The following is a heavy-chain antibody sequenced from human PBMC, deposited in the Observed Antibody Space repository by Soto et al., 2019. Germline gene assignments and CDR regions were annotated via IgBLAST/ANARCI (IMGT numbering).Heavy chain of an antibody. CDR1: GGSVPNSSYY. Sequence: SETLSRTCTVSGGSVPNSSYYWGWIRQSPGKGLEWIGSVYYRGRSYSKSSVKSRVTISVDTSKNRFSLSLNSVTASDTAVYFCVSQRTTVPTQAYFDYWGPGALVTVSS. J-gene: IGHJ4*02. CDR2: VYYRGRS. D-gene: IGHD4-17*01. V-gene: IGHV4-39*01. CDR3: VSQRTTVPTQAYFDY.